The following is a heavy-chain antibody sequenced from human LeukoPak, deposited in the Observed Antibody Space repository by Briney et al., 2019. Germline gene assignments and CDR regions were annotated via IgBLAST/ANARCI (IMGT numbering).Heavy chain of an antibody. CDR3: GRDRRRVVAASTFDY. CDR2: ISPYNGNT. CDR1: GYTFTNYG. V-gene: IGHV1-18*01. Sequence: AASVKVSCKASGYTFTNYGISWVRQAPGQGLEWMGWISPYNGNTNYAQELQGRVTMTTDTSTSTAYMELRSLRSDDTAVYYCGRDRRRVVAASTFDYWGQGTLVTVSS. D-gene: IGHD2-15*01. J-gene: IGHJ4*02.